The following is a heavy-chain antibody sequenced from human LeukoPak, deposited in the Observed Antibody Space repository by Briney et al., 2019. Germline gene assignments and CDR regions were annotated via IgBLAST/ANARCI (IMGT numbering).Heavy chain of an antibody. CDR3: ARGPLVYGSGTGDAFDI. V-gene: IGHV1-69*10. D-gene: IGHD3-10*01. J-gene: IGHJ3*02. Sequence: VKVSCKASGGTFSSYDISWVRQAPGQGLEWMGGIMPMFGKTNYAQKFQGRVTTTVDKATSTAYMELSSLRSEDTAVYYCARGPLVYGSGTGDAFDIWGQGTMVTVSS. CDR1: GGTFSSYD. CDR2: IMPMFGKT.